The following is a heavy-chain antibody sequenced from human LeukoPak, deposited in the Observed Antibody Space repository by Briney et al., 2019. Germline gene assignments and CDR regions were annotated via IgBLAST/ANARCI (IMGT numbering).Heavy chain of an antibody. Sequence: PGGSLRLSCAASGFTFSSYAMHWVRQAPGKGLEWVAVISYDGSNKYYADYVKGRFTISRDNSKNTLYLQMNSLRAEDTAVYYCARFSGFTVAATAGYWGQGTLVTVSS. CDR2: ISYDGSNK. CDR1: GFTFSSYA. D-gene: IGHD2-15*01. V-gene: IGHV3-30*04. CDR3: ARFSGFTVAATAGY. J-gene: IGHJ4*02.